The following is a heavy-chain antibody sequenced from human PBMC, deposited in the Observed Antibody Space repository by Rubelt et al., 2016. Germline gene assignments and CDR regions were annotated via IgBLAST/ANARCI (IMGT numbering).Heavy chain of an antibody. CDR3: ARGFSHSSSP. Sequence: QVQLVQSGAEVKKPGASVKVSCKVSGYTFTDSGVSWVRQAPGQGLEWMGWISAHNGNTHYSQKLQGRVTMTTDATTSTAYMELSSLRSEDTAVYFCARGFSHSSSPWGQGTLVTVSS. J-gene: IGHJ5*02. V-gene: IGHV1-18*01. CDR2: ISAHNGNT. CDR1: GYTFTDSG. D-gene: IGHD6-13*01.